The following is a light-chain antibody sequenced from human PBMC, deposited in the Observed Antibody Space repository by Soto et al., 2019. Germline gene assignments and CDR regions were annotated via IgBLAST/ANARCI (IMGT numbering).Light chain of an antibody. V-gene: IGKV1-27*01. Sequence: DIQMTQSPSSLSASVGDRVTITCRASQGISSYLAWYQQKPGKVPTLLIYGASTLPSGVPSRFSGSGSGTDFTLTINSLQPEGVAPYYCQRYNSVPNTFGPGTKVDIK. CDR1: QGISSY. CDR2: GAS. CDR3: QRYNSVPNT. J-gene: IGKJ3*01.